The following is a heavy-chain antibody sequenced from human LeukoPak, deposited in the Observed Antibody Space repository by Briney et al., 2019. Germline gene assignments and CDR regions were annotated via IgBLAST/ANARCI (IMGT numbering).Heavy chain of an antibody. Sequence: SVKVSCKVSGGTFSSYAISWVRQAPGQGLEWMGGIIPIFGTANYAQKFQGRVTITADESTSTAYMELSSLRSEDTAVYYCARSQDVVVVPAATHRSEFDYWGQGTLVTVSS. CDR1: GGTFSSYA. CDR3: ARSQDVVVVPAATHRSEFDY. V-gene: IGHV1-69*13. D-gene: IGHD2-2*01. J-gene: IGHJ4*02. CDR2: IIPIFGTA.